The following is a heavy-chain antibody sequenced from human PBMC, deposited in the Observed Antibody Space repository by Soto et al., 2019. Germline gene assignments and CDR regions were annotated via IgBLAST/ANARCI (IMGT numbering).Heavy chain of an antibody. V-gene: IGHV3-53*01. J-gene: IGHJ4*02. CDR2: IYSGGTI. CDR3: HGYGY. Sequence: EVQVVESGGGLVQPGGSLRLSCAVSGFTVTINYMSWVRQAPGKGLEWVSVIYSGGTIYYADSVKGRFTISRDTSKNTLYLQMNRLRGDDTAVYYCHGYGYWGQGTLVTVSS. CDR1: GFTVTINY. D-gene: IGHD5-12*01.